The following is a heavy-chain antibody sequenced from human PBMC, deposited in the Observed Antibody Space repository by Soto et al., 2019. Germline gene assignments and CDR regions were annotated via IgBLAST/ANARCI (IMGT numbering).Heavy chain of an antibody. V-gene: IGHV3-23*01. CDR3: AKDYAGDYINPSYYYYYGMDV. Sequence: PGGSLRLSYAASGFTFSSYAMSWVRQAPGKGLEWVSAISGSGGSTYYADSVKGRFTISRDNSKNTLYLQMNSLRAEDTAVYYCAKDYAGDYINPSYYYYYGMDVWGQGTTVTVSS. CDR2: ISGSGGST. CDR1: GFTFSSYA. D-gene: IGHD4-17*01. J-gene: IGHJ6*02.